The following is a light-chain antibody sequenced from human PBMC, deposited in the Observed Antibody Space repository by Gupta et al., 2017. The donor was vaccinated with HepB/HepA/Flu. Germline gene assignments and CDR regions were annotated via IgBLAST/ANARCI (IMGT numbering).Light chain of an antibody. Sequence: QLVLTQSPSASASLRPSVKLTCTLSSGHSSYAIAWHQQLPEKGPRYLMKLHKDGSHSKGDGIPERFSVSSSGAERYLTISSLESEDEGDYYCQTWGTGDHVVVGGGTKLTGL. CDR1: SGHSSYA. CDR2: LHKDGSH. J-gene: IGLJ2*01. V-gene: IGLV4-69*01. CDR3: QTWGTGDHVV.